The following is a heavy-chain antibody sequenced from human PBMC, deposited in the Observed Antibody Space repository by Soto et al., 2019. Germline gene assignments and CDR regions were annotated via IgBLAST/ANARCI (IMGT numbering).Heavy chain of an antibody. CDR3: AKNGRAAAMYNWFDP. D-gene: IGHD6-13*01. CDR1: GFTFSSYA. Sequence: EVQLLESGGGLVQPGGSLRLSCTGSGFTFSSYAMNWVRQAPGKGLECVSTISGSGGTTYYADSVKGRFTISRDNSKNTLYLQMSSLRAEDTAVYYCAKNGRAAAMYNWFDPWAREPWSPSP. CDR2: ISGSGGTT. J-gene: IGHJ5*02. V-gene: IGHV3-23*01.